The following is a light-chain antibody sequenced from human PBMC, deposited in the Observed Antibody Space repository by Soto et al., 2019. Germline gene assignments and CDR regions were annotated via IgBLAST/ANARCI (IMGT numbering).Light chain of an antibody. V-gene: IGKV1-27*01. CDR1: QGIGIY. Sequence: IPMPQSPSSLSASGGDRVPITCRASQGIGIYLAWYQQTPGKVPKHLIYGASKLQSGVPSRFSGGGSGTNFTLTISSLQPEDVATYYCQNYKRAPITFGQGTRLEIK. J-gene: IGKJ5*01. CDR2: GAS. CDR3: QNYKRAPIT.